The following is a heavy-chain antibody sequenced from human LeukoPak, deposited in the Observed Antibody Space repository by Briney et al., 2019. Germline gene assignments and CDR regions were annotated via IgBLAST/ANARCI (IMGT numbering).Heavy chain of an antibody. D-gene: IGHD4-11*01. CDR3: ARVATVTTSGYYYYYYMDV. CDR1: GLYVGRYW. Sequence: GGSLRLSCAASGLYVGRYWMSWVRQAPGEGLEWVANIKQDESEKDYLDSVKGRFTISRDNAKNSLYLQMNSLRAEDTAVYYCARVATVTTSGYYYYYYMDVWGKGTTVTVSS. CDR2: IKQDESEK. J-gene: IGHJ6*03. V-gene: IGHV3-7*02.